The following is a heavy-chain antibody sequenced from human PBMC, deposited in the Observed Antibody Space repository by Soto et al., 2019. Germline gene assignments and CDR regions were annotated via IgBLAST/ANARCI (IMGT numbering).Heavy chain of an antibody. CDR1: GGSISSVGYY. CDR3: AAYASSTYNPDPEFDC. J-gene: IGHJ4*02. V-gene: IGHV4-31*03. D-gene: IGHD3-22*01. Sequence: SETLSLTCTVSGGSISSVGYYWSWIRQHPGKSLEWIGHIYYSGSTYYNPSLKSRVTISVDTSKNHFSLKLSPVTAADTAVYYCAAYASSTYNPDPEFDCWGQGILVTVSS. CDR2: IYYSGST.